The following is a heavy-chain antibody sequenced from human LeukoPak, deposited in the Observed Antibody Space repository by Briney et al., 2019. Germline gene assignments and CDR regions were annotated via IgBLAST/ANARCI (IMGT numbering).Heavy chain of an antibody. CDR1: GYAFTVCY. CDR2: INPNCGGT. CDR3: ARPSPTVTTMED. Sequence: ASVTVSCKASGYAFTVCYMHWVRQVPRPGREWLGRINPNCGGTNYAQKFQGTVTMTRDTSNSTAYMELGGLRSDDTAVYYCARPSPTVTTMEDWGQGTLVTVSS. J-gene: IGHJ4*02. D-gene: IGHD4-17*01. V-gene: IGHV1-2*06.